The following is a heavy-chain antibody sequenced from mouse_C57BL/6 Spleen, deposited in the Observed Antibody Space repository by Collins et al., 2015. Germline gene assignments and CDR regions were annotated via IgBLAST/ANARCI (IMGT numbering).Heavy chain of an antibody. CDR1: GYAFSSSW. Sequence: QVQLQQSGPELVKPGASVKISCKASGYAFSSSWMNWVKQRPGQGLEWIGRIYPGDGDSNYNGKFKGKATLTADTSSSTTYIQLSGLTSVDSAVYFCAKSRANYVWYFDVWGAGTTVTVSS. J-gene: IGHJ1*01. D-gene: IGHD2-1*01. CDR3: AKSRANYVWYFDV. CDR2: IYPGDGDS. V-gene: IGHV1-82*01.